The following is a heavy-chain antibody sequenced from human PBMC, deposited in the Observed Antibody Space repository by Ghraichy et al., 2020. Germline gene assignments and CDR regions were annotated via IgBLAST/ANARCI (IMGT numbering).Heavy chain of an antibody. V-gene: IGHV3-30-3*01. J-gene: IGHJ5*02. Sequence: GESLNISCAASGFTFSSYAMHWVRQAPGKGLEWVAVISYDGSNKYYADSVKGRFTISRDNSKNTLYLQMTSLRAEDTAVYYCAREHYDFWSGYRFDPWGQGTLVTVSS. D-gene: IGHD3-3*01. CDR1: GFTFSSYA. CDR3: AREHYDFWSGYRFDP. CDR2: ISYDGSNK.